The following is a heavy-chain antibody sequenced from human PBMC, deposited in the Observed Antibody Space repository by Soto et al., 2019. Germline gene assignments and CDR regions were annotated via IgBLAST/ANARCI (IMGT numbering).Heavy chain of an antibody. Sequence: XESLRLSCVASGFTFITYEMNWVRQAPGRGLEWISYISGSSSMIYYTDSVKGRFTISRDNAKNSLYLQMNSLRAEDTAVYYCANDFWSEYRWGQGTLVTVSS. CDR2: ISGSSSMI. V-gene: IGHV3-48*03. CDR1: GFTFITYE. J-gene: IGHJ4*02. D-gene: IGHD3-3*01. CDR3: ANDFWSEYR.